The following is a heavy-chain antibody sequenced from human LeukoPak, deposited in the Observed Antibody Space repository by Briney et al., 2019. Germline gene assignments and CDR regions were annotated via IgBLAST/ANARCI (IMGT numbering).Heavy chain of an antibody. CDR1: AYTFTGYY. CDR3: ASGGWYYFDY. J-gene: IGHJ4*02. CDR2: INSSGGTT. V-gene: IGHV1-46*01. Sequence: ASVKVSCKASAYTFTGYYTHWVRQAPGQGLEWMGIINSSGGTTSYAQKFQGRVTMTRDTSTSTVYMELSSLRSEDTAVYYCASGGWYYFDYWGQGTLVTVSS. D-gene: IGHD6-19*01.